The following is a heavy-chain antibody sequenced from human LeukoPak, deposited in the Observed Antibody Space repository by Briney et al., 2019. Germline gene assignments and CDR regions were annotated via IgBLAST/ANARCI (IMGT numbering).Heavy chain of an antibody. J-gene: IGHJ5*02. CDR2: IYWNDDK. D-gene: IGHD1-1*01. CDR3: AHRGTTGTTLSWFDP. CDR1: GFSLSTSGVG. V-gene: IGHV2-5*01. Sequence: SAPTLVKPTQTLTLTCTFSGFSLSTSGVGVGWTRQPPGKALEWLALIYWNDDKRYSPSLKSRLTITKDTSKNQVVLTMTNMDPVDTATYYCAHRGTTGTTLSWFDPWGQGTLVTVSS.